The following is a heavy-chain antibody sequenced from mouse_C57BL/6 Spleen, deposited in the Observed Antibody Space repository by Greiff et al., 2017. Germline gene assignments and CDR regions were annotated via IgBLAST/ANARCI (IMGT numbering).Heavy chain of an antibody. CDR2: ISSGGSYT. Sequence: EVQLVESGGDLVKPGGSLKLSCAASGFTFSSYGMSWVRQTPDKRLEWVATISSGGSYTYYPDSVKGRFTISRDNAKNTLYLQMSSLKSEDTAMYYCARLRYDYDKGYAMDYWGQGTSVTVSS. CDR3: ARLRYDYDKGYAMDY. CDR1: GFTFSSYG. J-gene: IGHJ4*01. D-gene: IGHD2-4*01. V-gene: IGHV5-6*01.